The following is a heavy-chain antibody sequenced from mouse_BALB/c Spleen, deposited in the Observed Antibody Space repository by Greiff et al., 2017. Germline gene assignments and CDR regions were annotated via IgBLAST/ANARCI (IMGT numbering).Heavy chain of an antibody. J-gene: IGHJ4*01. Sequence: EVNLVESGGGLVKPGGSLKLSCAASGFTFSSYTMSWVRQTPEKRLEWVATISSGGSYTYYPDSVKGRFTISRDNAKNTLYLQMSSLKSEDTAMYYCTRDQGYRYDGAMDYWGQGTSVTVSS. D-gene: IGHD2-14*01. CDR1: GFTFSSYT. CDR2: ISSGGSYT. V-gene: IGHV5-6-4*01. CDR3: TRDQGYRYDGAMDY.